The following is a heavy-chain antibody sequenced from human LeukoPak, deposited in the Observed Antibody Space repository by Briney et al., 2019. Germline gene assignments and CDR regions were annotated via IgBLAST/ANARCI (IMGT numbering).Heavy chain of an antibody. D-gene: IGHD5-12*01. CDR3: AKDLISVDIVATMDY. J-gene: IGHJ4*02. CDR2: ISYDGSNK. CDR1: GFTFSSYG. Sequence: AGGSLRLSCAASGFTFSSYGMHWVRQAPGKGLEWVAVISYDGSNKYYADSVKGRFTISRDNSKNTLYLQMNSLRAEDTAVYYCAKDLISVDIVATMDYWGQGTLVTVSS. V-gene: IGHV3-30*18.